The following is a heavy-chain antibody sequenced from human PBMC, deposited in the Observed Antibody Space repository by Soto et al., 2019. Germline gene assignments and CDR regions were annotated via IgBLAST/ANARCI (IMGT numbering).Heavy chain of an antibody. Sequence: QVQLQESGPGLVKPSETLSLACPVSGASINNFYWSWIRQSARKGLEWIGRIYSRGSTDYNPSLKRRVTMSIDTSKNQLSLTLTSVTAADTAVYYCARGGAYYFDSWGQGVLVTVSS. J-gene: IGHJ4*02. V-gene: IGHV4-4*07. CDR3: ARGGAYYFDS. CDR2: IYSRGST. D-gene: IGHD3-16*01. CDR1: GASINNFY.